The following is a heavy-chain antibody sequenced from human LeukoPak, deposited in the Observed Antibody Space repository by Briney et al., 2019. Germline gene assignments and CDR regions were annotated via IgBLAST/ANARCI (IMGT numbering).Heavy chain of an antibody. J-gene: IGHJ5*02. CDR2: ISSSSSYI. CDR1: GFTFSSYS. Sequence: GGSLRLSCAASGFTFSSYSMNWVRQAPGKGLEWVSSISSSSSYIYYADSVKGRFTIPRDNAKNSLYLQMNSLRAEDTAVYYCARDAAAAGRNWFDPWGQGTLVTVSS. CDR3: ARDAAAAGRNWFDP. V-gene: IGHV3-21*01. D-gene: IGHD6-13*01.